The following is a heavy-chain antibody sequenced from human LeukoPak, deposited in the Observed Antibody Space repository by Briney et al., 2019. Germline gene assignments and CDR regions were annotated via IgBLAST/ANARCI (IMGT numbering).Heavy chain of an antibody. CDR1: GFTFGNYA. Sequence: PGGSLRLSCTASGFTFGNYAVTWGRQAPGKGLEWVGFIRSKPYGGTAEYAASVQGRFTISRDDYKAIAYLEMNSLKTEDTAVYYCSRYGFVGADFDYWGRGTLVTVSS. CDR3: SRYGFVGADFDY. V-gene: IGHV3-49*04. D-gene: IGHD1-26*01. CDR2: IRSKPYGGTA. J-gene: IGHJ4*02.